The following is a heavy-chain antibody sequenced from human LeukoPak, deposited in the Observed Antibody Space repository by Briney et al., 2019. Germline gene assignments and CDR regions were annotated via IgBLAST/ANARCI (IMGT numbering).Heavy chain of an antibody. V-gene: IGHV1-69*06. CDR1: GGTFSSYA. J-gene: IGHJ6*03. CDR3: ARAFGEYPYYYYYMDV. CDR2: IIPIFGTA. Sequence: SVKVSCKASGGTFSSYAISWVRQAPGQGLEWMGGIIPIFGTANYAQKFQGRVTITADKSTSTAYMELSSLRSEDTAVYYSARAFGEYPYYYYYMDVWGKGTTVTVSS. D-gene: IGHD3-10*01.